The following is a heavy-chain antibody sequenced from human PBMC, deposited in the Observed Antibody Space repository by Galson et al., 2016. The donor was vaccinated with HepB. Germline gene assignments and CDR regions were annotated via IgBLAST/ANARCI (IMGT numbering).Heavy chain of an antibody. CDR2: IVSKSSGETT. J-gene: IGHJ4*02. V-gene: IGHV3-15*07. D-gene: IGHD6-25*01. CDR1: GFTFSSAW. Sequence: SLRLSCAASGFTFSSAWMNWYRQAPGKGPEWVGRIVSKSSGETTAYAAPVKGRFSISRDDSENTLSLQMNSLKTEDTAVYYCATGNTAASHDRVWGQGTLVTVSS. CDR3: ATGNTAASHDRV.